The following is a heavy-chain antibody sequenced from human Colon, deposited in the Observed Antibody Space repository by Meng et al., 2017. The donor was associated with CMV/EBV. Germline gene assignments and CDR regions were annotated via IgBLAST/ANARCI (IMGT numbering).Heavy chain of an antibody. V-gene: IGHV3-69-1*01. J-gene: IGHJ4*02. Sequence: GGSLRLSCAASGFIFSAYPMNWIRQGPGKGLEWIAHIRDSGTTYYADSVRGRFTISRDNAKTSLFLQMSSLRAEDTAVYFCARDHDLGFDLWGQGTLVTVSS. CDR2: IRDSGTT. CDR3: ARDHDLGFDL. D-gene: IGHD1-1*01. CDR1: GFIFSAYP.